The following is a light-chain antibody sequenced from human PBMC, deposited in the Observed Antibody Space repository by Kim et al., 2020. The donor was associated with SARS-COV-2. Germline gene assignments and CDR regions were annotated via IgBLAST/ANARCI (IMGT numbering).Light chain of an antibody. V-gene: IGKV1-39*01. CDR2: AAS. CDR3: QQIYSTPLT. J-gene: IGKJ4*01. Sequence: SASVGDRVTITCRASQSISSYLNWYQQKPGKAPKLLIYAASSLQSGVPSRFSGSGSGTDFTLTISSLQPEDFATYYCQQIYSTPLTFGGGTKVDIK. CDR1: QSISSY.